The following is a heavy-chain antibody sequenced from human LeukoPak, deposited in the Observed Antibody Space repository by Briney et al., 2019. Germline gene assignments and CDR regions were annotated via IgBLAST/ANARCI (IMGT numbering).Heavy chain of an antibody. CDR3: ARASAFEGYCSSTSCSPFDY. J-gene: IGHJ4*02. V-gene: IGHV1-2*02. D-gene: IGHD2-2*01. CDR2: IYPNSGGT. Sequence: ASVKVSCKASRYTFTGYYMHWVRQAPGQGLEWMGWIYPNSGGTNYAQKFQGRGTMTRDTSISTAYMELSRLRSDDTAVYYCARASAFEGYCSSTSCSPFDYWGQGTLVTVSS. CDR1: RYTFTGYY.